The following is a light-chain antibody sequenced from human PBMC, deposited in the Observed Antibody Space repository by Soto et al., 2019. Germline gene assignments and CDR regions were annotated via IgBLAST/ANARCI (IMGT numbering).Light chain of an antibody. Sequence: EIVMTQSPATLSVSPGERATLSCRASQSVSSNLAWYQQKPGQAPRLLIYGASTRATGIPARFSGSGSGTDFTLTISSLEPEDFALYYCQQRLKLVTFGGGTEVEIK. CDR1: QSVSSN. CDR2: GAS. CDR3: QQRLKLVT. J-gene: IGKJ4*01. V-gene: IGKV3-15*01.